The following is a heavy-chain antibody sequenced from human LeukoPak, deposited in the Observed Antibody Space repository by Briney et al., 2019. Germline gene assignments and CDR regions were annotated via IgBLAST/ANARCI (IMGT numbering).Heavy chain of an antibody. D-gene: IGHD2-2*01. Sequence: ASVKVSCKASGYTFTSYAMNWVRQAPGQGLEWMGWINTNTGNTTYAQGFTGRFVFSLDTSVSTAYLQISSLKAEDTAVYYCARGRCSSTSCYFDPWGQGTLVTVSS. CDR2: INTNTGNT. J-gene: IGHJ5*02. V-gene: IGHV7-4-1*02. CDR1: GYTFTSYA. CDR3: ARGRCSSTSCYFDP.